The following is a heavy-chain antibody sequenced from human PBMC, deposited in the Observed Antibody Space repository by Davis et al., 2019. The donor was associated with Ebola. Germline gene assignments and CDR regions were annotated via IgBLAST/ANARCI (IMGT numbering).Heavy chain of an antibody. V-gene: IGHV4-30-2*01. CDR3: ARGRGYQGYFDY. J-gene: IGHJ4*02. Sequence: LRLSCAVSGGSISSGGYSWSWIRQPPGKGLEWIGYIYHSGSTYYNPSLKSRVTISVDRSNNQFSLKLSSVTAADTAVYYCARGRGYQGYFDYWGQGTLVTVSS. D-gene: IGHD3-22*01. CDR1: GGSISSGGYS. CDR2: IYHSGST.